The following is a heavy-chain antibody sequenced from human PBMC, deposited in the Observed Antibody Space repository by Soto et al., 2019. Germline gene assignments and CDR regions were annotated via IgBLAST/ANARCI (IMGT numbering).Heavy chain of an antibody. D-gene: IGHD5-12*01. CDR2: ISWNSGSI. V-gene: IGHV3-9*01. J-gene: IGHJ4*02. CDR3: AKDHDEDFGYDLDYFNY. CDR1: GFIFDDYA. Sequence: PGGSLRLSCAASGFIFDDYAMHWVRQAPGRGLQWVSGISWNSGSIGYADSVKGRFTISRDNAKNSLYLEMNSLRSEDTALYYCAKDHDEDFGYDLDYFNYWGRRTPVTVSS.